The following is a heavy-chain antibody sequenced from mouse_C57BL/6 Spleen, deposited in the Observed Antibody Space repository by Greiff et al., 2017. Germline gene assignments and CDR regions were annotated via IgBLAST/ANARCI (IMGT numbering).Heavy chain of an antibody. D-gene: IGHD1-1*01. CDR2: IYPGSGST. CDR1: GYTFTSYW. CDR3: AKEGTTVPYDY. Sequence: VQLQQPGAELVKPGASVKMSCKASGYTFTSYWITWVKQRPGQGLEWIGDIYPGSGSTNYNEKFKSKATLTVDTSSSTAYMQLSSLTSGDSAVYYGAKEGTTVPYDYWGQGTTLTVAS. V-gene: IGHV1-55*01. J-gene: IGHJ2*01.